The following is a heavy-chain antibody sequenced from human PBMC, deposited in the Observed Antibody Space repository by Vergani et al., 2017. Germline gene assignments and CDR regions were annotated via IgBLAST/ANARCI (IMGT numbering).Heavy chain of an antibody. CDR1: GGSISSSSYY. CDR3: ARAIVVVPAEFDY. Sequence: QLQLQESGPGLVKPSETLSLTCTVSGGSISSSSYYWGWIRQPPGKGLEWIGSIYYSGSTYYHPSLKSRVTISVDTSKNQFSLKLSSVTAADTAVYYCARAIVVVPAEFDYWGQGTLVTVSS. V-gene: IGHV4-39*07. D-gene: IGHD2-2*01. J-gene: IGHJ4*02. CDR2: IYYSGST.